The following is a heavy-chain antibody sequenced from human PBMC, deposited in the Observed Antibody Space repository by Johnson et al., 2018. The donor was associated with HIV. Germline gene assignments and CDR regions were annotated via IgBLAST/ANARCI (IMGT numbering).Heavy chain of an antibody. CDR1: GFTFSNAW. V-gene: IGHV3-15*01. CDR3: TTDRGPPTGYSSESGAFDI. J-gene: IGHJ3*02. CDR2: IKSKTDGGTT. Sequence: VQLVESGGGLVKPGGSLRLSCAASGFTFSNAWMSWVRQAPGKGLEWVGRIKSKTDGGTTDYAAPVKGRFTISRDDSKNTLYLQKNSLKTEDTAVDYCTTDRGPPTGYSSESGAFDIWGQGTMVTVSS. D-gene: IGHD6-25*01.